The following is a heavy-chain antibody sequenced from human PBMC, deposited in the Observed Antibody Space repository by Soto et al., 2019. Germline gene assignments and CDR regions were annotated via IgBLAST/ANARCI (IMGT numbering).Heavy chain of an antibody. J-gene: IGHJ4*02. CDR3: ARDMGSGYDWGY. D-gene: IGHD5-12*01. Sequence: EVQLVESGGGLVKPGGSLRLSCAASGFTFSSYSMNWVRQAPGKGLEWVSSISSSSSYIYYADSVKGRFTISRDNAKNSLYLQMNSLRAEDTAVYYCARDMGSGYDWGYWGQGTLVTVSS. V-gene: IGHV3-21*01. CDR2: ISSSSSYI. CDR1: GFTFSSYS.